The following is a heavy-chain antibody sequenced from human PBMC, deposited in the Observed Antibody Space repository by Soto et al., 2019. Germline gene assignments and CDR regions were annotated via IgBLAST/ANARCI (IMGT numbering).Heavy chain of an antibody. J-gene: IGHJ5*02. CDR3: ARARDRRSNWFDP. Sequence: PSETLSLTCAVSGGSISSGGYSWSWIRQPPGKGLEWIGYIYHSGSTYYNPSLKSRVTISVDRSKNQFSLKLSSVTAADTAVYYCARARDRRSNWFDPWGQGTLVTSPQ. CDR1: GGSISSGGYS. V-gene: IGHV4-30-2*01. D-gene: IGHD2-21*02. CDR2: IYHSGST.